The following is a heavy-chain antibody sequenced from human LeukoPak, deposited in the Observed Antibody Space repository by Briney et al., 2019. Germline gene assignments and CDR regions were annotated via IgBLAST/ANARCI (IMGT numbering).Heavy chain of an antibody. CDR3: VSRGCTAGACFLSPFNCFDH. Sequence: GGSLRLSCAASGLTFSKYWLTWVRQAPGKGLEWVANINQDGSESNYVDSVKGRFTISRDNAKTSLYLQMNSLKDEDTAVYHCVSRGCTAGACFLSPFNCFDHWGQGSLVTVSS. D-gene: IGHD2-21*02. CDR1: GLTFSKYW. CDR2: INQDGSES. J-gene: IGHJ4*02. V-gene: IGHV3-7*03.